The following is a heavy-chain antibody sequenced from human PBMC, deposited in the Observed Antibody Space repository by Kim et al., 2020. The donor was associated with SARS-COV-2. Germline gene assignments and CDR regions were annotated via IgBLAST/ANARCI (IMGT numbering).Heavy chain of an antibody. CDR3: ARGGALYYYYYYYMDV. V-gene: IGHV3-72*01. Sequence: ASVKGRFTISRDDSKNSLYLQMNGLKTEDTAVYYCARGGALYYYYYYYMDVWGKGTTVTVSS. J-gene: IGHJ6*03. D-gene: IGHD1-26*01.